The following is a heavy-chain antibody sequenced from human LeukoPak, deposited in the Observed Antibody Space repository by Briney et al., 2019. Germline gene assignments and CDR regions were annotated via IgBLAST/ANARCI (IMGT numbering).Heavy chain of an antibody. D-gene: IGHD2/OR15-2a*01. J-gene: IGHJ4*02. CDR1: GFTFSSYG. CDR2: ISYDGSNN. Sequence: PGGSLRLSCAASGFTFSSYGMHWVRQAPGKGLEWVAVISYDGSNNYYADSVKGRFTISRDNSKNTLYLQMNSLRAEDTAVYYCAKGGQLYSSSPFDYWGQGTLVTVSS. V-gene: IGHV3-30*18. CDR3: AKGGQLYSSSPFDY.